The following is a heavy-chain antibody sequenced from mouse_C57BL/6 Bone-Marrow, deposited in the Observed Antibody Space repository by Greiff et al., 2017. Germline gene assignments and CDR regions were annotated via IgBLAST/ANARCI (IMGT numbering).Heavy chain of an antibody. J-gene: IGHJ2*01. CDR2: IDPSDSET. V-gene: IGHV1-52*01. CDR1: GYTFTSYW. D-gene: IGHD1-1*01. CDR3: ARSEKSRVVATYYFDY. Sequence: QVQLQQPGAELVRPGSSVKLSCKASGYTFTSYWMHWVKQRPIQGLEWIGNIDPSDSETHYNQKFKDKATLTVDKSSSTAYMQLSSLTSEDSAVYYCARSEKSRVVATYYFDYWGQGTTLTVSS.